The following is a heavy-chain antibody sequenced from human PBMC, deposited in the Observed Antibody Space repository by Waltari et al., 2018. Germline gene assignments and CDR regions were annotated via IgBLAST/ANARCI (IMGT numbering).Heavy chain of an antibody. V-gene: IGHV4-38-2*02. CDR3: ARDSYSGYFGLSGGVDP. D-gene: IGHD3-16*01. CDR2: INYSGNT. J-gene: IGHJ5*02. CDR1: GYSISSDYY. Sequence: QVQLQESGPGLVKPSETLSLTCAVSGYSISSDYYWGWIRQPPGKGLEWIGSINYSGNTYYTPSLKSPVTISVDMSKNQFSLKLSYVTAADTAVYYCARDSYSGYFGLSGGVDPWGQGTLVTVSS.